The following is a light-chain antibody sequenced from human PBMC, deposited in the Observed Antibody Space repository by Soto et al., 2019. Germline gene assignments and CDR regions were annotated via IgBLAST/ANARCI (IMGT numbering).Light chain of an antibody. CDR2: GVT. V-gene: IGLV2-14*01. Sequence: QSVLTQPASVSGSPGQSLTISCTGTTSDIGFYDYVSWYQQYPGKAPKLLIYGVTIRPSGISNRFSGSKSGSTASLTISGLRDEDEADYYCCSYAGSYTPYVFGSGTKVTVL. J-gene: IGLJ1*01. CDR3: CSYAGSYTPYV. CDR1: TSDIGFYDY.